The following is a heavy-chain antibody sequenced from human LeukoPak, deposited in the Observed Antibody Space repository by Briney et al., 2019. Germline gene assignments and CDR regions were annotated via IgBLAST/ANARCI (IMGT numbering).Heavy chain of an antibody. D-gene: IGHD3-3*01. V-gene: IGHV4-4*02. Sequence: SGTLSLTCAVSGGSISSSNWWSWVRQPPGKGLEWIGEIYHSGSTYYNPSLKSRVTISVDTSKNQFSLKLSSVTAADTAVYYCAREDFWSGYFLPYYYYYMDVWGKGTTVTVSS. CDR2: IYHSGST. J-gene: IGHJ6*03. CDR1: GGSISSSNW. CDR3: AREDFWSGYFLPYYYYYMDV.